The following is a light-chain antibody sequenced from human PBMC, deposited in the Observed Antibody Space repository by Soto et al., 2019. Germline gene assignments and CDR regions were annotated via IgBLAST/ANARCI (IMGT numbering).Light chain of an antibody. J-gene: IGKJ4*01. CDR2: DAS. CDR1: HSVNSY. CDR3: QQRKYWPPLT. Sequence: EIVLTQSPATLSLSPGERATLSCRASHSVNSYLAWYQHKPGQAPRLLIYDASNRAAGISARFSGSGSGTDFTLTISSLEPEDFAIYYCQQRKYWPPLTFGGGTKVEIK. V-gene: IGKV3-11*01.